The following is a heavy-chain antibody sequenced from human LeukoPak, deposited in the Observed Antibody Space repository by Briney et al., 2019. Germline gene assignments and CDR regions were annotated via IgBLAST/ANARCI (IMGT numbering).Heavy chain of an antibody. J-gene: IGHJ4*02. D-gene: IGHD6-13*01. CDR1: GFTFSSYS. Sequence: GGSLRLSCAASGFTFSSYSMNWVRQAPGKGLEWASGINWNGGSTGYADSVKGRFTISRDNAKNSLYLQMNSLRAEDTALYYCARGGYSSSWYGGLVYWGQGTLVTVSS. CDR2: INWNGGST. V-gene: IGHV3-20*04. CDR3: ARGGYSSSWYGGLVY.